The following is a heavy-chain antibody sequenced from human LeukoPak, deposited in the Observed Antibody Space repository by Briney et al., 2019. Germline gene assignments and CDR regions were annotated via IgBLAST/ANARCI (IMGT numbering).Heavy chain of an antibody. CDR1: GFTFSSYG. Sequence: GGSLRLSCAASGFTFSSYGIHWVRQAPGKGLEWVAFIRYDGSNKYYADSVKGRFTISRDNSKNTLYLQMSRLRAEDTAVYYCAKDFSVYYYDSRVLDYWGQGTLVTVSS. CDR2: IRYDGSNK. CDR3: AKDFSVYYYDSRVLDY. J-gene: IGHJ4*02. V-gene: IGHV3-30*02. D-gene: IGHD3-22*01.